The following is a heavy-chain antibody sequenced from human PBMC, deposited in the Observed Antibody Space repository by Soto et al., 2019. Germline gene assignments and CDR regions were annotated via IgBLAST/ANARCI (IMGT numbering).Heavy chain of an antibody. CDR1: GFSLSTSGVG. CDR2: IYWDDDK. J-gene: IGHJ3*02. Sequence: QITLKESGPTLVKPTQTLTLTCTFSGFSLSTSGVGVGWIRQPPGKALEWLALIYWDDDKRYSPSLKSRLTITKDTSKNQVVLTMTSMDPVDTATYYCAHDCVWGSYRDGGAFDIWGQGTMVTVSS. V-gene: IGHV2-5*02. CDR3: AHDCVWGSYRDGGAFDI. D-gene: IGHD3-16*02.